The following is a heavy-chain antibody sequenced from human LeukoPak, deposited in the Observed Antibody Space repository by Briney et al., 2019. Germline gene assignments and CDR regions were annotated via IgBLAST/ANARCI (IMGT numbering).Heavy chain of an antibody. Sequence: PSETLSLTCAVYGGSFSGYYWAWIRQPPGKGLEWIGEINHSGGTNYNPSLKSRVTVSVDTSKNQFSLKLSSVTAADTAVYYCASSSSGWQRAEYFQHWGQGTLVTVSS. CDR1: GGSFSGYY. CDR3: ASSSSGWQRAEYFQH. D-gene: IGHD6-19*01. CDR2: INHSGGT. J-gene: IGHJ1*01. V-gene: IGHV4-34*01.